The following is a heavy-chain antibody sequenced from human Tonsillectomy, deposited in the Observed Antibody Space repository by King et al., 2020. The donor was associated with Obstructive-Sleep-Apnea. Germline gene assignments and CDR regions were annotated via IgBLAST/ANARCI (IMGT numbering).Heavy chain of an antibody. D-gene: IGHD3-10*01. J-gene: IGHJ6*02. Sequence: VQLVESGGGLVQPGRSLRLSCTGSGFTFGDYAMSWFRQAPGKGLEWIGFIRSEDYDGTAEYAASVKGRFTISRDDSKSIDGLQMDSLNTEDTAGYYCSRGSGYFYYYGMDVWGPGTTVTVSS. CDR1: GFTFGDYA. CDR3: SRGSGYFYYYGMDV. V-gene: IGHV3-49*03. CDR2: IRSEDYDGTA.